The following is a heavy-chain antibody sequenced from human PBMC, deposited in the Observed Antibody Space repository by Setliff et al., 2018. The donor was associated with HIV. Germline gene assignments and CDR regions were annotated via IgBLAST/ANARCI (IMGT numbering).Heavy chain of an antibody. Sequence: PSETLSLTCSVSGGSMRNYYWSWIRQPPRKGLEWVGYISYNGITTYNPSLKSRVTISVDTSKNQFSLKLTSVTAADTAVYYCARDWVDTAMADDYWGQGTLVTVSS. V-gene: IGHV4-59*12. D-gene: IGHD5-18*01. CDR3: ARDWVDTAMADDY. CDR2: ISYNGIT. J-gene: IGHJ4*02. CDR1: GGSMRNYY.